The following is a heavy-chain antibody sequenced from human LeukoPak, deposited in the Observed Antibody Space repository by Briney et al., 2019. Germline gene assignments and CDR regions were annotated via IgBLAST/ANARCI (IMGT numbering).Heavy chain of an antibody. CDR3: ARAGGYYYDSSGPPNFQH. J-gene: IGHJ1*01. V-gene: IGHV1-46*01. Sequence: ASVKVSCKASGYTFTSYYMHWVRQAPGQGLEWMGIINPSGGSTSYAHKFQGRVTMTRDMSTSTVYMELSSLRSEDTAVYYCARAGGYYYDSSGPPNFQHWGQGTLVTVSS. CDR2: INPSGGST. CDR1: GYTFTSYY. D-gene: IGHD3-22*01.